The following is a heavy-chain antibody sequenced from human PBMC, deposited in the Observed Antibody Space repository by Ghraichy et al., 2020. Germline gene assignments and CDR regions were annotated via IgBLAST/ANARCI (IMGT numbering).Heavy chain of an antibody. V-gene: IGHV4-59*08. CDR1: GGSISSYY. Sequence: SQTLSLTYTVSGGSISSYYWSWIRQPPGKGLEWIGYIYYSGSTNYNPSLKSRVTISVDTSKNQFSLKLSSVTAADTAVYYCARLYHYGDYDWYFDLWGRGTLVTVSS. J-gene: IGHJ2*01. CDR3: ARLYHYGDYDWYFDL. D-gene: IGHD4-17*01. CDR2: IYYSGST.